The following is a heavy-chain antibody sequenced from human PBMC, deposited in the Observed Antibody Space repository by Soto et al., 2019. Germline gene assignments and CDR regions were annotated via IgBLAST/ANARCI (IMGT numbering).Heavy chain of an antibody. Sequence: QVQLVQSGAEVKKPGSSVKVSCRASGDTFSSYTVNWLRQAPGRGLEWMGRIIPILTTTDYAQNFRGRLTITADKSTNQLYMELSSLRSEDTAVYYCARRRYCGYDCSYKHYYGMDVWGQGTTVTVAS. CDR1: GDTFSSYT. J-gene: IGHJ6*02. V-gene: IGHV1-69*08. CDR3: ARRRYCGYDCSYKHYYGMDV. CDR2: IIPILTTT. D-gene: IGHD2-21*02.